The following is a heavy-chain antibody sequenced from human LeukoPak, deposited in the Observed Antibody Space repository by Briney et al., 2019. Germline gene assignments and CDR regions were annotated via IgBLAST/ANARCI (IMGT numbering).Heavy chain of an antibody. J-gene: IGHJ5*02. CDR2: IYYSGST. V-gene: IGHV4-59*08. D-gene: IGHD3-22*01. Sequence: SETLSLTCTVSGGSISSYYWSWIRQPPGKGLEWIGYIYYSGSTNYNPSLKSRVTISVDTFKNQFSLKLSSVTAADTAVYYCARLGTYYYDSSGYYLPSADWFDPWGQGTLVTVSS. CDR3: ARLGTYYYDSSGYYLPSADWFDP. CDR1: GGSISSYY.